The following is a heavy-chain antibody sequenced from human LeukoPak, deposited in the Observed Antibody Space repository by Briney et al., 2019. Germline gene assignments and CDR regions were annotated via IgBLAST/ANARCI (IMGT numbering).Heavy chain of an antibody. CDR3: AKSIDSGGYPLGDS. Sequence: GGSLTLSCTGSGFAIPNDGMAWVRQAPGKGLEWISSIGAGVTGKYYAASVRGRFTISKDNSKKTVFLQMNSLRAEVTALYYCAKSIDSGGYPLGDSWGQGTLVIVSS. CDR2: IGAGVTGK. CDR1: GFAIPNDG. V-gene: IGHV3-23*01. D-gene: IGHD3-22*01. J-gene: IGHJ4*02.